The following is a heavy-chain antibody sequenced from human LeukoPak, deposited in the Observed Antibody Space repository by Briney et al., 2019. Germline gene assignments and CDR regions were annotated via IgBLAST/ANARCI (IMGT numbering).Heavy chain of an antibody. D-gene: IGHD1-26*01. CDR3: VRSGGY. J-gene: IGHJ4*02. CDR1: GFTFSSHW. V-gene: IGHV3-7*05. CDR2: IKEDGSEK. Sequence: GGSLRLSCAASGFTFSSHWMNWVRQAPGKGLEWVANIKEDGSEKYYVDSVKGRFTISRDNAKNSLRLQMNSLRAEDTAIYYCVRSGGYWGQGTLVTVSS.